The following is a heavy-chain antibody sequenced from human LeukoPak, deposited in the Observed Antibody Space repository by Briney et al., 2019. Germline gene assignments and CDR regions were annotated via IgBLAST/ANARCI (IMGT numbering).Heavy chain of an antibody. Sequence: PSETLSLTCAVYGGSFSGYYWSWIRQPPGKGLEWIGEINHSGSTNYNPSLKSRVTISVDTSKNQFSLKLSSVTAADTAVYYCARDPGYSYGYIFDYWGQGTLVTVSS. CDR3: ARDPGYSYGYIFDY. CDR1: GGSFSGYY. V-gene: IGHV4-34*01. D-gene: IGHD5-18*01. CDR2: INHSGST. J-gene: IGHJ4*02.